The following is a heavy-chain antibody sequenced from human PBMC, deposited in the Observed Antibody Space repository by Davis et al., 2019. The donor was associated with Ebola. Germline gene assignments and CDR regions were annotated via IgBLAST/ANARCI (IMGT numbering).Heavy chain of an antibody. Sequence: SETLSLTCAVYVGSFSDYYWSWIRQPPGKGLEWIGEINHGGSTKYNPSLRSRVTISVDTSKNQFFLKVSSVTAADTAVYYCARHSIPPYCSSTSCYLGYYYGMDVWGQGTTVTVSS. CDR1: VGSFSDYY. CDR3: ARHSIPPYCSSTSCYLGYYYGMDV. CDR2: INHGGST. D-gene: IGHD2-2*01. V-gene: IGHV4-34*01. J-gene: IGHJ6*02.